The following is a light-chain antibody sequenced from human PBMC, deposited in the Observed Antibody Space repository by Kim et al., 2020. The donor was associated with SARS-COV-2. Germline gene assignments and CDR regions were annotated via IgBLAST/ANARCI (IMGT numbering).Light chain of an antibody. CDR2: GAS. V-gene: IGKV3-20*01. CDR1: QSVSSSY. Sequence: WSPGERATLSCRASQSVSSSYLAWYQQKPGQAPRLLIYGASSRATGIPDRFSGSGSGTDFTLTISRLEPEDFAVYYCQQYVSLITFGQGTRLEIK. CDR3: QQYVSLIT. J-gene: IGKJ5*01.